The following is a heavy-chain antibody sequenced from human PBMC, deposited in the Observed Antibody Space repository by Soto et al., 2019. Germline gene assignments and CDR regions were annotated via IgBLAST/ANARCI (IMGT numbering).Heavy chain of an antibody. V-gene: IGHV1-69*02. CDR3: ARSNPGYSGYETRCGDFDI. Sequence: QVQLVQSGAEVKKPGSSVKVSCKASGGTFSSYTISWLRQAPGQGLEWMGRIIPILGIANYAQKFQGRVTITTEKSTSKAYMELSSLRSEDTAVYYCARSNPGYSGYETRCGDFDIWGQGTMVTVSS. CDR1: GGTFSSYT. J-gene: IGHJ3*02. D-gene: IGHD5-12*01. CDR2: IIPILGIA.